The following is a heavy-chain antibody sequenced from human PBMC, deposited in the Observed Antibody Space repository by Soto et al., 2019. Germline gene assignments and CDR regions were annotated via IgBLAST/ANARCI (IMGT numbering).Heavy chain of an antibody. D-gene: IGHD6-13*01. Sequence: AETLSLTVTVPGNSVISATYYWSWIRQPPGKGLEWIGYIYYEGGTTSNSSLNSRVTISTDTSRSQPSLQLTSATPADTAVYYCARVLPGIAAAYDAFDVWGQGTMVTVSS. V-gene: IGHV4-61*01. CDR3: ARVLPGIAAAYDAFDV. CDR1: GNSVISATYY. CDR2: IYYEGGT. J-gene: IGHJ3*01.